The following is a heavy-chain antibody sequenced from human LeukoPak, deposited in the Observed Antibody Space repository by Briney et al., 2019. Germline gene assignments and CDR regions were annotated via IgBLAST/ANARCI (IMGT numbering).Heavy chain of an antibody. Sequence: GRSLRLSCAASGFTFSSYAMHWVRQAPGKGLGWVAVISYDGSNKYYADSVKGRFTISRDNSKNTLYLQMNSLRAEDTAVYYCARPLAYCGGDCFGDYYYYGMDVWGQGTTVTVSS. CDR1: GFTFSSYA. D-gene: IGHD2-21*02. J-gene: IGHJ6*02. CDR2: ISYDGSNK. V-gene: IGHV3-30-3*01. CDR3: ARPLAYCGGDCFGDYYYYGMDV.